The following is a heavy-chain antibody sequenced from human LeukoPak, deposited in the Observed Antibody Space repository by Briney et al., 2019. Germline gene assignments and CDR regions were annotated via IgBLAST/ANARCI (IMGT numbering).Heavy chain of an antibody. CDR2: IYYSGTT. V-gene: IGHV4-39*01. CDR3: ARRTNSWFDP. CDR1: GDSISSSSYY. Sequence: SETLSLTCTVSGDSISSSSYYWGWIRQPPGKGLEWIGSIYYSGTTYYNPSLKSRVTISVDTSKKQFYLKLSSVTAADTSVYYCARRTNSWFDPWGQGTLVSVSS. J-gene: IGHJ5*02. D-gene: IGHD1-7*01.